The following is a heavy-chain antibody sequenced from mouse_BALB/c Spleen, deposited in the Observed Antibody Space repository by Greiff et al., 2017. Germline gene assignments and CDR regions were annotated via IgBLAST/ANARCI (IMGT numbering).Heavy chain of an antibody. J-gene: IGHJ1*01. CDR2: INPSTGYT. CDR1: GYTFTSYW. V-gene: IGHV1-7*01. Sequence: QVHVKQSGAELAKPGASVKMSCKASGYTFTSYWMHWVKQRPGQGLEWIGYINPSTGYTEYNQKFKDKATLTADKSSSTAYMQLSSLTSEDSAVYYCARSGYGYFDVWGAGTTVTVSS. CDR3: ARSGYGYFDV. D-gene: IGHD3-2*02.